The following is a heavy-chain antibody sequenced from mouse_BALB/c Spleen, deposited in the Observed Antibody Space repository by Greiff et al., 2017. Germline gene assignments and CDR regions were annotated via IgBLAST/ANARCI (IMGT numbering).Heavy chain of an antibody. V-gene: IGHV1-20*02. CDR1: GYPFTGYF. CDR3: ARPTMITRVFAY. J-gene: IGHJ3*01. D-gene: IGHD2-4*01. CDR2: INPYNGDT. Sequence: VQLKESGPELVKPGASVKISCKASGYPFTGYFMNWVMQSHGKSLEWIGRINPYNGDTFYNQKFKGKATLTVDKSSSTAHMELRSLASEDSAVYYCARPTMITRVFAYWGQGTLVTVSA.